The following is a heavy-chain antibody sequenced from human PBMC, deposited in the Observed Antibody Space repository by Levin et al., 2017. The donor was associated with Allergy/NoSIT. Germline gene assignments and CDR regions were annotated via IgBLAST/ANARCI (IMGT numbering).Heavy chain of an antibody. V-gene: IGHV3-7*01. CDR3: VRDQNWCFDY. Sequence: GGSLRLSCAASGFTFTTHWMIWVRQAPGKGLEWVANMDRDGSAKYYLDSVRGRFTISRDNAKNSLFLQLNSLRAEDTAVYYCVRDQNWCFDYWGQGALVTVYS. D-gene: IGHD2-15*01. CDR1: GFTFTTHW. J-gene: IGHJ4*02. CDR2: MDRDGSAK.